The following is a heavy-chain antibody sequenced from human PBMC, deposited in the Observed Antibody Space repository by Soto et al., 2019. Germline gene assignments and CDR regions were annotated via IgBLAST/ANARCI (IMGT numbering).Heavy chain of an antibody. CDR2: ISSSSSTI. CDR1: GFTFSSYS. J-gene: IGHJ4*02. V-gene: IGHV3-48*02. Sequence: GGSLRLSCAASGFTFSSYSMNWVRQAPGKGLEWVSYISSSSSTIYYADSVKGRFTISRDNAKDSLYLQMNSLRDDDTAVYYCARDYSLWDYVIYWGQGTLVTVYS. CDR3: ARDYSLWDYVIY. D-gene: IGHD5-18*01.